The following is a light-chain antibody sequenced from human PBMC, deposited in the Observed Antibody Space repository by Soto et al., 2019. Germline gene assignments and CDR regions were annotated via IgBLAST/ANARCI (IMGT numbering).Light chain of an antibody. CDR3: QQSGTPRCR. J-gene: IGKJ1*01. CDR2: GAS. CDR1: QNVSSSY. V-gene: IGKV3-20*01. Sequence: ETVVILSPGAVSLRTGKRVTLPCRASQNVSSSYLAWYQQIPGQAPRLLIYGASSRATGIPDRFSGRGSGTDFTLTICILEPEDFTVYYCQQSGTPRCRFGHGTKV.